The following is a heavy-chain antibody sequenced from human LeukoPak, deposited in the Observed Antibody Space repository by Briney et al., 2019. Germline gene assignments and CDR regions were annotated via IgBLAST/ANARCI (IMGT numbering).Heavy chain of an antibody. CDR2: MNPNSGNT. CDR1: GYTFIDYY. V-gene: IGHV1-8*02. Sequence: ASVKVSCKASGYTFIDYYIHWVRQATGQGLERMGWMNPNSGNTGYAQKFQGRVTMTRNTSISTAYMELSSLRSEDTAVYYCARPSPWENWFDPWGQGTLVTVSS. CDR3: ARPSPWENWFDP. J-gene: IGHJ5*02. D-gene: IGHD1-26*01.